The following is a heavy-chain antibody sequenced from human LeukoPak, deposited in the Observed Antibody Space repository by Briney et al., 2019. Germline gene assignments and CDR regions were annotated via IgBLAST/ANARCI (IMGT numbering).Heavy chain of an antibody. Sequence: GGSLRLSCAASGFTFSSYAMHWVRQAPGKGLEWVAVISYDGSNKYYADSVKGRFTISGDNSKNTLYLQMNSLQTEDTAVYYCATDFYDSTWGQGTLVTVSS. V-gene: IGHV3-30-3*01. CDR2: ISYDGSNK. CDR3: ATDFYDST. CDR1: GFTFSSYA. J-gene: IGHJ5*02. D-gene: IGHD3-22*01.